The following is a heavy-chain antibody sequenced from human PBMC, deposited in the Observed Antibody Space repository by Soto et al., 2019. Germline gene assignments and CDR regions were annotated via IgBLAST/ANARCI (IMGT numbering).Heavy chain of an antibody. CDR2: IWHDGTNR. D-gene: IGHD2-8*01. CDR3: ARTGLQIVQATSYYYGLDV. CDR1: GFTFNSFG. Sequence: QVQLVESGGGVVQPGTSLRLSCEASGFTFNSFGVHWVRQAPGKGLEWVAMIWHDGTNRYYLDSVKGRFTISRDNSKDTLYLQMNNLRAEDTAVYYCARTGLQIVQATSYYYGLDVWGQGTTVTVSS. V-gene: IGHV3-33*01. J-gene: IGHJ6*02.